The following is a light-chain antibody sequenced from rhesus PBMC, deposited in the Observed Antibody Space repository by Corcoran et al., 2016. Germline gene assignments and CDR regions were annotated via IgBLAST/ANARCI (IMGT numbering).Light chain of an antibody. CDR1: QGISSY. CDR3: LQHNSYPYS. V-gene: IGKV1-28*03. Sequence: DIQMTQSPSSLSASVGDTVTITCRASQGISSYLNCFHQKPGKARKLLIYAASRLESGVPSRCSGSGSGTDFTLTISSLQPEDFAAYYCLQHNSYPYSFGQGTKVEIK. CDR2: AAS. J-gene: IGKJ2*01.